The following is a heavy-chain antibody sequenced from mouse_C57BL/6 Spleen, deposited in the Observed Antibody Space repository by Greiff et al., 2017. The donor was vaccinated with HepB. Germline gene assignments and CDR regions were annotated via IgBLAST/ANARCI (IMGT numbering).Heavy chain of an antibody. D-gene: IGHD1-1*01. V-gene: IGHV5-17*01. CDR2: ISSGSSTI. Sequence: EVKLQESGGGLVKPGGSLKLSCAASGFTFSDYGMHWVRQAPEKGLEWVAYISSGSSTIYYADTVKGRFTISRDNAKNTLFLQMTSLRSEDTAMYYCARFPYGSSGYWYFDVWGTGTTVTVSS. CDR3: ARFPYGSSGYWYFDV. J-gene: IGHJ1*03. CDR1: GFTFSDYG.